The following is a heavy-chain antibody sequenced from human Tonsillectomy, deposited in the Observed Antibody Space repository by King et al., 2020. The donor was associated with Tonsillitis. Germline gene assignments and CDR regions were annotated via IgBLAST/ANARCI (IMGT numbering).Heavy chain of an antibody. Sequence: QLVQSGGGLVKPGGSLRLSCAASGLPFSHAWMTWVRQAPGKGLEWVGRIKSKTDGGTTDYAAPVKGRFTISRDDSEDMLYLQMNNLTTEGTAVYYCSTAMIVTGLDVWGQGTTVAVSS. CDR2: IKSKTDGGTT. CDR1: GLPFSHAW. J-gene: IGHJ6*02. V-gene: IGHV3-15*01. CDR3: STAMIVTGLDV. D-gene: IGHD3-22*01.